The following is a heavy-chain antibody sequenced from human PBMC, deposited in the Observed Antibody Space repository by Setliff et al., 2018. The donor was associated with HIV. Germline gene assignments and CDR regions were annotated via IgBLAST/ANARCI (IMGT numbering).Heavy chain of an antibody. CDR2: IKDDGSEK. CDR1: GFPFSNYW. V-gene: IGHV3-7*01. D-gene: IGHD3-22*01. CDR3: ARYAGGYPLNDVFDI. J-gene: IGHJ3*02. Sequence: PGGSLRLSCTTSGFPFSNYWMSWVRQAPRKGLEWVAKIKDDGSEKFYSDSVKGRFTISRDNAKNSLSLQMNSLRAEDTAVYYCARYAGGYPLNDVFDIWGQGTMVT.